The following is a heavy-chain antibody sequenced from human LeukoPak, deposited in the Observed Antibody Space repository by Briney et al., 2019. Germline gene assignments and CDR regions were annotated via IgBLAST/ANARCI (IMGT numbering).Heavy chain of an antibody. V-gene: IGHV3-49*03. J-gene: IGHJ4*02. CDR3: SRNGGWYADY. CDR1: GFTFGDYA. Sequence: GGSLRLSCAASGFTFGDYAMSWFRQAPGKGLDWVGFIRSKAYGGTPQYAASVQRRFTISRDDSKSTAYLQMNSLKTEDTAVYYCSRNGGWYADYWGQGTLVTVSS. D-gene: IGHD6-13*01. CDR2: IRSKAYGGTP.